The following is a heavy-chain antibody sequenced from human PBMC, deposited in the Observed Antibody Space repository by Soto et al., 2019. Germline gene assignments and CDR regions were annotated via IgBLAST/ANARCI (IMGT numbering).Heavy chain of an antibody. V-gene: IGHV4-39*01. J-gene: IGHJ5*02. Sequence: QLQLQESGPGLVKPSETLSLTCTVSGGSISSSSYYWGWIRQPPGKGLEWIGSIYYSGSTYYNPSLKRRVTISVDTSKNQFSLKLSSVTAADTAVYYCARHNAAMVTSWFDPWGQGTLVTVSS. CDR1: GGSISSSSYY. CDR3: ARHNAAMVTSWFDP. CDR2: IYYSGST. D-gene: IGHD5-18*01.